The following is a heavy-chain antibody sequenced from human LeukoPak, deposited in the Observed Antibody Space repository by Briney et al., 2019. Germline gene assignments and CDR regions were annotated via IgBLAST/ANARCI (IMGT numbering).Heavy chain of an antibody. J-gene: IGHJ4*02. CDR3: AKSSDSDIVVVPAAIRLDY. CDR1: GFTFSSYG. CDR2: IRYDGSNK. V-gene: IGHV3-30*02. Sequence: PGGSLRLSCAASGFTFSSYGMHWVRQAPGKGLEWVAFIRYDGSNKYYADSVKGRFTISRDNSKNTLYLQMNSLRAEYTAVYYCAKSSDSDIVVVPAAIRLDYWGQGTLVTVSS. D-gene: IGHD2-2*02.